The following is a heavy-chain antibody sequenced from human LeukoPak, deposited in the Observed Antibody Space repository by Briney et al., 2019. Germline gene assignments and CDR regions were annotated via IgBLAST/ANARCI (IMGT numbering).Heavy chain of an antibody. Sequence: SETLSLTCTVSGSSISPYYWGWIRQPPGKGLEWLGYIYHSGSTNYNPSLKSRVTISVDTSKNQFSLKLTSMTAADTAVYYCGRETIAATGTSVFFDYWGQGTLVTVSS. V-gene: IGHV4-59*01. D-gene: IGHD6-13*01. J-gene: IGHJ4*02. CDR2: IYHSGST. CDR3: GRETIAATGTSVFFDY. CDR1: GSSISPYY.